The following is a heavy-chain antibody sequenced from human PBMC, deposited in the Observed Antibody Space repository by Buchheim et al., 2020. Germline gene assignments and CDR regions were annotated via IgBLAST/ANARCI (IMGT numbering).Heavy chain of an antibody. V-gene: IGHV1-8*01. D-gene: IGHD5-18*01. J-gene: IGHJ6*03. Sequence: QVQLVQSGAEVKKPGASVKVSCKASGYTFTSYDINWVRQATGQGLEWMGWMNPNSGNTGYAQKFQGRVTMTRNTSISTAYMELRSLRSEDTAVYYCARGGFAAMVKDESDYYYYMDVWGKGTT. CDR1: GYTFTSYD. CDR3: ARGGFAAMVKDESDYYYYMDV. CDR2: MNPNSGNT.